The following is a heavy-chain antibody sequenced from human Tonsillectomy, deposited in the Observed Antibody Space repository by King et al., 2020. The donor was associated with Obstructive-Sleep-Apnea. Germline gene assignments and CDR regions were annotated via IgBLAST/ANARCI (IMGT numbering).Heavy chain of an antibody. J-gene: IGHJ1*01. D-gene: IGHD6-13*01. CDR1: GYTFTSYD. CDR3: ARGYIAAAGKGSFQH. CDR2: MNPNSGNT. V-gene: IGHV1-8*01. Sequence: QLVQSGAEVKKPGASVKVSCKASGYTFTSYDINWVRQATGQGLEWMGLMNPNSGNTGYAQKFQGRVTMTRNTSISTAYMELSSLRAEDTAVYYCARGYIAAAGKGSFQHWGQGTLVTVSS.